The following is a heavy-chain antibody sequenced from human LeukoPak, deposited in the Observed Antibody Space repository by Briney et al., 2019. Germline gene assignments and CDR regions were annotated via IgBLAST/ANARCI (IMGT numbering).Heavy chain of an antibody. D-gene: IGHD3-10*01. Sequence: SETLSLTCAVYGGSFSGYYWSWIRQPPGKGLEWIGEINHSGSTNYNPSLKSRVTISVDTSKNQFSLKLSSVTAADTAVYYCARQVRRYGSGSYSYWGQGTLVTVSS. J-gene: IGHJ4*02. CDR1: GGSFSGYY. CDR3: ARQVRRYGSGSYSY. CDR2: INHSGST. V-gene: IGHV4-34*01.